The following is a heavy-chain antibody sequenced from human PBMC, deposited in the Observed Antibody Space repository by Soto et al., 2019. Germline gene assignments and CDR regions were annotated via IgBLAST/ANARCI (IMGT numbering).Heavy chain of an antibody. V-gene: IGHV4-4*02. CDR3: ARRYGYSFDY. D-gene: IGHD1-20*01. CDR1: GGSISSSNW. CDR2: IYHSGST. Sequence: SETLSLTCAVSGGSISSSNWWSWVRQPPGKGLEWIGEIYHSGSTNYNPYIKKQVTISVDKNKNQFSQKLNSVTAADTAVYYCARRYGYSFDYWGQGTLVTVSS. J-gene: IGHJ4*02.